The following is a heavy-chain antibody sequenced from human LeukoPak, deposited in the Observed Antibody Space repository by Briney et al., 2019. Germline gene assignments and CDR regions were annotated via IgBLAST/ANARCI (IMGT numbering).Heavy chain of an antibody. CDR2: INPTGEST. D-gene: IGHD6-25*01. CDR3: TSPAGSTPHYFDY. Sequence: ASVKVCCKASGYTFTNYFVHWVRQAPGQALEWMGMINPTGESTTNAQMIQGRLTVTRDTSTSTGYMELSSLKSEDTAVYYCTSPAGSTPHYFDYWGQGSLLTVSS. V-gene: IGHV1-46*01. J-gene: IGHJ4*02. CDR1: GYTFTNYF.